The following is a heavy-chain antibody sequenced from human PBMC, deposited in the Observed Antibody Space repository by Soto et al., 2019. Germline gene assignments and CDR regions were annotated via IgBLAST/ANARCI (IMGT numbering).Heavy chain of an antibody. CDR1: GGSISSSNW. CDR2: IYHSGST. V-gene: IGHV4-4*02. D-gene: IGHD3-10*01. Sequence: SETLSLTCAVSGGSISSSNWWSWVRQPPGKGLEWIGEIYHSGSTNYNPSLKSRVTISVDKSKNQFSLNLSSVTAADTAVYYCARAVSGTYFTFDYWGQGTLVTVSS. J-gene: IGHJ4*02. CDR3: ARAVSGTYFTFDY.